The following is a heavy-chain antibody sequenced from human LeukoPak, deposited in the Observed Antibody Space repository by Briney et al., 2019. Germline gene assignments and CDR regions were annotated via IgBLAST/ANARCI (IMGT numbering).Heavy chain of an antibody. D-gene: IGHD5-24*01. J-gene: IGHJ4*02. CDR2: TKPNRAGT. CDR1: GYTFTGYY. CDR3: GRDYAVYGHTFDY. Sequence: GAPVTVSCKPSGYTFTGYYMHWVRHPPGHGLEWMGWTKPNRAGTNHGQKIPGRATITRDTRTNPAYMEVSRLRSDDTAVYCCGRDYAVYGHTFDYWGEGTLVTVSS. V-gene: IGHV1-2*02.